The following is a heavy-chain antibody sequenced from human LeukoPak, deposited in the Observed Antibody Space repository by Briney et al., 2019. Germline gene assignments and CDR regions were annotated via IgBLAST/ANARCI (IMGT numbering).Heavy chain of an antibody. Sequence: KPSGTLSLTCTVYGGSFSGYYWSWIRQPPGKGLEWIGEINHSGSTNYNPSLKSRVTISVDTSKNQFSLKLSPVTAADTAVYYCARHTARYYDLWGRGTLVTVSS. CDR2: INHSGST. V-gene: IGHV4-34*01. CDR3: ARHTARYYDL. D-gene: IGHD5-18*01. CDR1: GGSFSGYY. J-gene: IGHJ2*01.